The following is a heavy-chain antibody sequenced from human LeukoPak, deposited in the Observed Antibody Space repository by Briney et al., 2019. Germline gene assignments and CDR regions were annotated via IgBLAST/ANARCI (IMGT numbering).Heavy chain of an antibody. CDR1: GGTFSSYT. CDR3: ARWAHHDYVWGSYRPKAGYAFDI. V-gene: IGHV1-69*02. Sequence: SVKVSCKASGGTFSSYTISWVRQAPGQGLEWMGRIIPILGIANYAQKFQGRVTITADKSTSTAYMELSSLRSEDTAVYYCARWAHHDYVWGSYRPKAGYAFDIWGQGTMVTVSS. J-gene: IGHJ3*02. D-gene: IGHD3-16*02. CDR2: IIPILGIA.